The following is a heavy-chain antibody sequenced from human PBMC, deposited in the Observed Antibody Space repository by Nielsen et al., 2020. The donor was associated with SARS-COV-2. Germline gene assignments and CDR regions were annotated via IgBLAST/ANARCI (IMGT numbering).Heavy chain of an antibody. CDR2: ISSSSSYI. Sequence: GESLKISCAASGFTFSSYSMNWVRQAPGKGLEWVSSISSSSSYIYYADSVQGRFTISRDNAKNSLYLQMNSLRAEDTAVYYCARGTLGCSGGSCYRLFDYWGQGTLVTVSS. V-gene: IGHV3-21*01. J-gene: IGHJ4*02. CDR1: GFTFSSYS. CDR3: ARGTLGCSGGSCYRLFDY. D-gene: IGHD2-15*01.